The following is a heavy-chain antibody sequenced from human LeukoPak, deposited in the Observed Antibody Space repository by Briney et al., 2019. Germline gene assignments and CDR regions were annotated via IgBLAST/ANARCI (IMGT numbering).Heavy chain of an antibody. J-gene: IGHJ6*02. CDR2: VNHNGNVN. D-gene: IGHD3-16*01. Sequence: GGSLRLPCAASGFTFSNYNMNWVRQAPGKGLEWVASVNHNGNVNYYVDSVKGRFTISRDNAKNSLYLQMSNLRAEDTAVYFCARGGGLDVWGQGATVTVSS. CDR3: ARGGGLDV. V-gene: IGHV3-7*03. CDR1: GFTFSNYN.